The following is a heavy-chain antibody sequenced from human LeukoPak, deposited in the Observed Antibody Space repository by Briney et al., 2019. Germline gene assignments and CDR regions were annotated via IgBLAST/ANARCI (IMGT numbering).Heavy chain of an antibody. CDR1: GGSISSGGYY. CDR2: IYYSGST. D-gene: IGHD2-2*01. J-gene: IGHJ6*02. V-gene: IGHV4-31*03. Sequence: SETLSLTCTVSGGSISSGGYYWSWIRQHPGKGLEWIGYIYYSGSTCYNPSLKSRVTISVDTSKNQFSLKLSSVTAADTAVYYCARAVVVPAAKQQYDYYYYGMDVWGQGTTVTVSS. CDR3: ARAVVVPAAKQQYDYYYYGMDV.